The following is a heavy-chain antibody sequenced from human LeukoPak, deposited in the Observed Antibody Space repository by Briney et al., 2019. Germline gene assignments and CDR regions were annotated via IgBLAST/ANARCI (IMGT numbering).Heavy chain of an antibody. V-gene: IGHV3-43*02. CDR1: VFTFDDYA. J-gene: IGHJ4*02. Sequence: GGSLRLSCAASVFTFDDYAMHGVRHAPGGGVEWVSLISGDGGSTYYADSVKGRFTISRDNSKSSLYLQMNSLRTEDTALYYCAKVMATIEGFDYWGQGTLVTVSS. CDR2: ISGDGGST. D-gene: IGHD5-24*01. CDR3: AKVMATIEGFDY.